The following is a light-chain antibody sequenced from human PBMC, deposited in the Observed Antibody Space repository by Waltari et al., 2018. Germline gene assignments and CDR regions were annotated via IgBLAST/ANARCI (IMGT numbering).Light chain of an antibody. CDR1: QSVSSSY. V-gene: IGKV3-20*01. Sequence: IVLTQSPSTLTFSPGEKAPLSCRASQSVSSSYLAWYQQKPGQAPRLLIYGASSRATGIPDRFSGSGSGTDFTLTISRLEPEDFAVYYCQQYGSSPWTFGQGTKVEIK. J-gene: IGKJ1*01. CDR2: GAS. CDR3: QQYGSSPWT.